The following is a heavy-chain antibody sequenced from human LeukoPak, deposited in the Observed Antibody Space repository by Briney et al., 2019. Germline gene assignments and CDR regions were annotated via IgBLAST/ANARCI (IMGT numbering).Heavy chain of an antibody. J-gene: IGHJ4*02. D-gene: IGHD6-19*01. V-gene: IGHV3-23*01. CDR2: ISGSGGST. Sequence: GGSLRLSCAASGFTFSSYAMSWVRQAPGKGLEWASAISGSGGSTYYADSVKGRFTISRDNSQNTVYLQMNSLRAEDTAVYYCGKTTTGYSSGRNPAWPVDYWGQGTLATVSS. CDR1: GFTFSSYA. CDR3: GKTTTGYSSGRNPAWPVDY.